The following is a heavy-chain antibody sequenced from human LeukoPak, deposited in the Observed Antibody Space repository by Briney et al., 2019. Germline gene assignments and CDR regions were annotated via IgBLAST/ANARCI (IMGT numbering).Heavy chain of an antibody. V-gene: IGHV4-59*01. CDR3: ASTRSGYSTLGY. CDR2: VFYTGST. CDR1: GDSISPYY. Sequence: PSETLSLTCTVSGDSISPYYWSWIRQPPGGGLEWIGYVFYTGSTNYNPSLKSRVTISVDTSRNQFSLKLTSVTAADTAVYYYASTRSGYSTLGYWGQGTLVTVSS. D-gene: IGHD1-26*01. J-gene: IGHJ4*02.